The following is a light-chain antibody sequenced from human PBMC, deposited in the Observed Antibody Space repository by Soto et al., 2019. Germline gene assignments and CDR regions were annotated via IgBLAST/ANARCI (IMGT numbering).Light chain of an antibody. Sequence: IVITQSSVTLSAPPQERATLSCWASQSVSSNLAWYQQKSGQAPRLLMYGASTRASGIPARFSGSGSGTEFTLTISSLQSEDFAVYYCQQDDNWPQTFGQGTKV. J-gene: IGKJ1*01. V-gene: IGKV3-15*01. CDR1: QSVSSN. CDR2: GAS. CDR3: QQDDNWPQT.